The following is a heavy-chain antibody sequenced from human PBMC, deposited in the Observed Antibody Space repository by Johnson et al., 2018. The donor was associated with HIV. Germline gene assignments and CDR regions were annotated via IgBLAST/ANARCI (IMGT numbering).Heavy chain of an antibody. Sequence: QMLLVESGGGLVQPGGSLRLSCAASGFTFSSYAMHWVRQAPGKGLEWVAVISYDGSNKYYADSVKGRFTISRDNSKNTLYLQMNSLRAEDTAVYYFARDRGSMPSVAFDIWGQGTLVTVSS. D-gene: IGHD2-2*01. CDR1: GFTFSSYA. CDR2: ISYDGSNK. V-gene: IGHV3-30-3*01. CDR3: ARDRGSMPSVAFDI. J-gene: IGHJ3*02.